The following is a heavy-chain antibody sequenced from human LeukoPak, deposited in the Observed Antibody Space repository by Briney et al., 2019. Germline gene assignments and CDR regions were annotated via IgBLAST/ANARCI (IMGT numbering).Heavy chain of an antibody. CDR3: ASGERGYSYGPLDY. J-gene: IGHJ4*02. V-gene: IGHV4-61*01. CDR1: GXSVSSGNYC. D-gene: IGHD5-18*01. CDR2: IFYAGST. Sequence: SETLSLTCTVSGXSVSSGNYCWSWIRQPPGKGLEWIGYIFYAGSTTYNPSLKGRVTISIDTSKNQFSLKLNSVTAADTAVYYCASGERGYSYGPLDYWGQGTLVTVSS.